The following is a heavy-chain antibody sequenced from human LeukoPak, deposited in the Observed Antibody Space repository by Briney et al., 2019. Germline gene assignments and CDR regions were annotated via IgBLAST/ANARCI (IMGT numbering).Heavy chain of an antibody. V-gene: IGHV4-4*02. CDR2: IYHSGST. CDR1: GGSISSSNW. D-gene: IGHD4-17*01. J-gene: IGHJ4*02. Sequence: PSGTLSLTCAVSGGSISSSNWWSWVRQPPGKGLEWIGEIYHSGSTNYNPSLKSRVTISVDKSKNQFSLKLSSVTAADTAVYYCARDGLVNDYGNLYYFDHWGQGTLVTVSS. CDR3: ARDGLVNDYGNLYYFDH.